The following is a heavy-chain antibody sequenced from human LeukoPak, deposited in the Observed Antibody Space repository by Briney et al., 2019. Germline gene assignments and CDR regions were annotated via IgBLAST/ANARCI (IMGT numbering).Heavy chain of an antibody. CDR2: IYSSGNT. J-gene: IGHJ4*02. Sequence: PSETLSLTCTVCGGSMRSYFWSWIRQPAGKGLEWIGRIYSSGNTNYNPSLKSRVTMSVDTSKNQFSLKLTSVTAADTAFYYCAREGPYSGRWYYFDYWGQGIPVTVSS. D-gene: IGHD6-13*01. V-gene: IGHV4-4*07. CDR3: AREGPYSGRWYYFDY. CDR1: GGSMRSYF.